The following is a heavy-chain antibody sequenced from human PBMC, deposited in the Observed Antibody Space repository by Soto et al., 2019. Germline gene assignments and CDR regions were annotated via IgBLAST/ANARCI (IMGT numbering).Heavy chain of an antibody. CDR1: GFTFTNYT. D-gene: IGHD4-17*01. Sequence: QPGGSLRLSCATSGFTFTNYTMHWVRQAPGKGLEWVAVMSFDGSNTNYADAVKGQFTISRDTSKNTLNLQMNNLRPDDTAIYYCARDRAYGDPNYFDPWGQGTLVTVSS. CDR3: ARDRAYGDPNYFDP. V-gene: IGHV3-30-3*01. J-gene: IGHJ5*02. CDR2: MSFDGSNT.